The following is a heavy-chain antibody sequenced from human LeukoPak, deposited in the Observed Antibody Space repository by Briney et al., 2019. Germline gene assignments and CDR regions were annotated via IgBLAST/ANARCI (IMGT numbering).Heavy chain of an antibody. CDR1: GFTFSSYG. Sequence: GGSLRLSCAASGFTFSSYGMHWVRQAPGKGLEWVSSISGSSFYIYYTDSVRGRFTISRDNAENSLYLQMNNLRAEDTAVYFCARDSRDYWGQGTLVTVSS. CDR3: ARDSRDY. J-gene: IGHJ4*02. CDR2: ISGSSFYI. V-gene: IGHV3-21*01.